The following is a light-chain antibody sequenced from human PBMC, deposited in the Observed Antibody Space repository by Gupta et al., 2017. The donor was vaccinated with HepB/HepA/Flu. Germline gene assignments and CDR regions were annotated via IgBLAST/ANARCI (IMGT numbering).Light chain of an antibody. CDR1: QGISSY. CDR3: QQYDSYPPFT. Sequence: AIRMTQSPSSFSASTGDRVTITCRASQGISSYLAWYQQKPGKAPKLLIYAASTLQSGVPSRFSGSGSGTDFTLTISCLQSEDFATYYCQQYDSYPPFTFGHGTKVDIK. CDR2: AAS. J-gene: IGKJ3*01. V-gene: IGKV1-8*01.